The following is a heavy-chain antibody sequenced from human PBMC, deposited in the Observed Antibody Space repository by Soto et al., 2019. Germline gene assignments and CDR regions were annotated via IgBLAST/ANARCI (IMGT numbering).Heavy chain of an antibody. V-gene: IGHV3-7*01. J-gene: IGHJ4*02. D-gene: IGHD1-26*01. CDR3: LTSSAPRGGHEGSGN. CDR2: MKYEGSET. Sequence: GGSLRLSCSASGFMFRSSWMSWVRLFPGNGLEWVANMKYEGSETYYVDSVKGRFTISRDNAKNSLYLQMNSLRVEDTAVYYCLTSSAPRGGHEGSGNWGRGTVVTVSS. CDR1: GFMFRSSW.